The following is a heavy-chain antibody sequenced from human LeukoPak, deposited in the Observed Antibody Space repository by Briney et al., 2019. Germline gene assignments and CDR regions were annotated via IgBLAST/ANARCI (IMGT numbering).Heavy chain of an antibody. J-gene: IGHJ6*04. V-gene: IGHV1-69*13. CDR3: ARVNYDILTGYKYYYYYGMDV. CDR2: MIPIFGTA. Sequence: SVKVSCKASGGTFSSYAISWVRQAPGQGLEWMGGMIPIFGTANYAQKFQGRVTITADESTSTAYMELSSLRSEDTAVYYCARVNYDILTGYKYYYYYGMDVWGKGTTVTVSS. D-gene: IGHD3-9*01. CDR1: GGTFSSYA.